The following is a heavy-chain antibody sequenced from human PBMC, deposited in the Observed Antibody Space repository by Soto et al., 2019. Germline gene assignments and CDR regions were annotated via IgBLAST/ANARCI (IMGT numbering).Heavy chain of an antibody. V-gene: IGHV3-30-3*01. Sequence: QVQLVESGGGVVQPGRSLRLSCVASGFTFSTYDMHWVRQAPGKGLEWVAVVSSNGNNKYYADSVKGRFTISRDNSKNTLYLQMISLRAEDSAVYYCANRYYYDGAGYFHEAPDLWGQGKMVTVSS. CDR2: VSSNGNNK. J-gene: IGHJ3*01. D-gene: IGHD3-22*01. CDR3: ANRYYYDGAGYFHEAPDL. CDR1: GFTFSTYD.